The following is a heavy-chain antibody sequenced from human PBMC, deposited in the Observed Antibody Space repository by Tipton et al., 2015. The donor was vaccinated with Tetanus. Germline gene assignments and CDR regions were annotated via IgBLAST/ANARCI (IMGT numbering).Heavy chain of an antibody. CDR2: VYYTGDT. V-gene: IGHV4-61*01. J-gene: IGHJ1*01. CDR1: GGSVRGGSYQ. Sequence: TLSLTCTVSGGSVRGGSYQWSWIRQPPGKGLEWVGYVYYTGDTNYNPSLKSRVTISMDRSENQISLKMTSVTAADTAVYYCAGVTAQRTELYFEHWGQGTQVTVSS. CDR3: AGVTAQRTELYFEH. D-gene: IGHD2-8*02.